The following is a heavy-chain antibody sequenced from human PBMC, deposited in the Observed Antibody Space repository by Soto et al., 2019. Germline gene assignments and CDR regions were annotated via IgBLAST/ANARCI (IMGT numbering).Heavy chain of an antibody. CDR1: GGSISSGGYY. CDR3: AGTTTVTTFDY. D-gene: IGHD4-17*01. CDR2: IYYSGST. Sequence: SETLSLTCTVSGGSISSGGYYWSWIRQHPGKGLEWIGYIYYSGSTYYNPSLKSRVTISVDTSKNQFSLKLSSVTAADTAVYYCAGTTTVTTFDYCGQGTLVPVSS. V-gene: IGHV4-31*03. J-gene: IGHJ4*02.